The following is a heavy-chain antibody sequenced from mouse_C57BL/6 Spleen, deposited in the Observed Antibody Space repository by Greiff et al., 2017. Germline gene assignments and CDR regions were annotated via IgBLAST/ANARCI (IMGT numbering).Heavy chain of an antibody. D-gene: IGHD1-1*01. J-gene: IGHJ3*01. CDR3: AREITTVVGPFAY. CDR1: GYTFTDYY. CDR2: IYPGSGNT. Sequence: QVQLQQSGAELVRPGASVKLSCKASGYTFTDYYINWVKQRPGQGLEWIARIYPGSGNTYYNEKFKGKATLTAEKSSSTAYMQLSSLTSEDSAVYFCAREITTVVGPFAYWGQGTLVTVSA. V-gene: IGHV1-76*01.